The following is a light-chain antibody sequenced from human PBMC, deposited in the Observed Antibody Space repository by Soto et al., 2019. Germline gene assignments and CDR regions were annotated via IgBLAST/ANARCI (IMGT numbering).Light chain of an antibody. CDR3: SSYTSSTTLL. Sequence: QSALTQPASVSGSPGQSITISCTGTSSDVGGYNYVSWYQQHPGKVPKVMIYEVSNRPSGVSNRFAGSKSGNTASLTISGLQAEYEADYYCSSYTSSTTLLFGGGTKVTVL. CDR1: SSDVGGYNY. CDR2: EVS. V-gene: IGLV2-14*01. J-gene: IGLJ2*01.